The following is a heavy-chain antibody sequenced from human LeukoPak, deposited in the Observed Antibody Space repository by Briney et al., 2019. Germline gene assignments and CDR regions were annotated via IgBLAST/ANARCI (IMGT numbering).Heavy chain of an antibody. V-gene: IGHV3-20*01. Sequence: GGSLRLSCAASGFTFDDYGMSWVRQPPGKGLEWVSGINWNGGSTGYAASVKGGFTISRDNTKNSLYLQMNSLRAEDTALYHCAREGYSSVLGAFDIWGQGTMVTVSS. CDR2: INWNGGST. J-gene: IGHJ3*02. D-gene: IGHD6-19*01. CDR3: AREGYSSVLGAFDI. CDR1: GFTFDDYG.